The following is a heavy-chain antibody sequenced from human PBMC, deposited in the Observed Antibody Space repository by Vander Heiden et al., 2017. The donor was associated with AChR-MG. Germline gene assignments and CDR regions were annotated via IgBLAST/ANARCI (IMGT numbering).Heavy chain of an antibody. V-gene: IGHV3-30*18. CDR2: ISYEGSKE. J-gene: IGHJ3*02. CDR1: GFTFSSYG. CDR3: AKDSGLRRLPGARGLDI. D-gene: IGHD6-6*01. Sequence: QAQLVESGGGVAQPGKSLRLSCVASGFTFSSYGMHWVRQAPGKGREWVALISYEGSKEEYADSVKGRFTISRDNSRNTVYLELNNLRGEDTALYLCAKDSGLRRLPGARGLDIWGQGTQVTVSS.